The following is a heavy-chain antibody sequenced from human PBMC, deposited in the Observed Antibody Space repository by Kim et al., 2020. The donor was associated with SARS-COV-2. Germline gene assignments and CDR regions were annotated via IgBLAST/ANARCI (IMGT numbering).Heavy chain of an antibody. CDR2: IKEEGSKT. V-gene: IGHV3-7*01. J-gene: IGHJ5*02. D-gene: IGHD3-10*01. CDR3: AGGWRRTNGWFEDPKPFDP. Sequence: GGSLRLSCAASGFMLRNYWMTWVRQTPGKGLEWVADIKEEGSKTQYADSVKGRFTISRDNARNSLYLQMNSLRVEDTGVYYCAGGWRRTNGWFEDPKPFDPWGQGTVVTVSS. CDR1: GFMLRNYW.